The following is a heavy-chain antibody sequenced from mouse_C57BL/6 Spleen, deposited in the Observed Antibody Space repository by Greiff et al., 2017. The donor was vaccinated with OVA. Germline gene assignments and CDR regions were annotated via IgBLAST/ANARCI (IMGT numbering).Heavy chain of an antibody. V-gene: IGHV1-53*01. Sequence: QVQLQQPGTELVKPGASVKLSCKASGYTFTSYWMHWVKQRPGQGLEWIGNINPSNGGTNYNEKFKSKATVTVDKSSSTAYMQLSSLTSEDSAVYEYASERSGIYYDWLYWGQGTLVTVSA. D-gene: IGHD2-4*01. J-gene: IGHJ3*01. CDR3: ASERSGIYYDWLY. CDR2: INPSNGGT. CDR1: GYTFTSYW.